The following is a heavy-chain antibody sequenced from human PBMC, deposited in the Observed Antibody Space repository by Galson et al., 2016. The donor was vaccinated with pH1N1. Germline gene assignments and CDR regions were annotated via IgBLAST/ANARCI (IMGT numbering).Heavy chain of an antibody. CDR1: GGTLSNSA. D-gene: IGHD3-10*01. V-gene: IGHV1-69*06. CDR2: ISPIFGSI. J-gene: IGHJ6*02. Sequence: SVKVSCKASGGTLSNSAVSWVRQAPGQGLEWMGGISPIFGSINYAQRFQGRVTITADTFANTAYVELSSLRSEDTAIYYCATAGPLVREILYFSYAMDVWGQGTTVTVSS. CDR3: ATAGPLVREILYFSYAMDV.